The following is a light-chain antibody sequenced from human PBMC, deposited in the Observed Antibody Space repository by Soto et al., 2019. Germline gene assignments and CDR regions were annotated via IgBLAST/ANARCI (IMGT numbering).Light chain of an antibody. CDR1: GSGFRGRNS. CDR3: QVWDSSSDHPYWV. CDR2: EVS. J-gene: IGLJ3*02. Sequence: QSALTQPPSASGSPGQSVSISCSEVGSGFRGRNSVSWYQQHPGKAPRLIIYEVSKRPSGIPDRFSGSKSGNTASLTVYGLQAEDEADYYCQVWDSSSDHPYWVFGGGTKVTVL. V-gene: IGLV2-8*01.